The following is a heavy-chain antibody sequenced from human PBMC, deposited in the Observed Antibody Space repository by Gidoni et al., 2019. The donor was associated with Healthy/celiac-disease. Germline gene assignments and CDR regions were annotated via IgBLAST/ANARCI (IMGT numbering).Heavy chain of an antibody. V-gene: IGHV4-39*01. D-gene: IGHD5-12*01. Sequence: QLQLQESGPGLVNPSETLSLTCTVSGGSISSSSYYWGWIRQPPGKGLEGIGSIYYSVSTYDNPSLKSRVTISVDTSNNQFSLKLSSVTAADTAVYYGSRLRTLDAFDIWGQGTMVTVSS. CDR2: IYYSVST. CDR1: GGSISSSSYY. CDR3: SRLRTLDAFDI. J-gene: IGHJ3*02.